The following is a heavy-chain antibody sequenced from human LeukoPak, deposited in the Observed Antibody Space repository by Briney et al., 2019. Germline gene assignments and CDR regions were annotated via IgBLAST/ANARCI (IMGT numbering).Heavy chain of an antibody. D-gene: IGHD3-3*01. Sequence: SETLSLTCTVSGGSISSYYWSWIRQPPGKGLEWIGYIYYSGSTNYNPSLKSRVTISVDTSKNQFSLKLSSVTAADTAVYYCAAANYDSWSGYYFWFDPWGQGTLVTVSS. V-gene: IGHV4-59*01. CDR1: GGSISSYY. J-gene: IGHJ5*02. CDR2: IYYSGST. CDR3: AAANYDSWSGYYFWFDP.